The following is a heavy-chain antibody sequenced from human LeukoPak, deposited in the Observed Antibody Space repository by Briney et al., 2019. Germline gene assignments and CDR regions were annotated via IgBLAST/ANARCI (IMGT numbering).Heavy chain of an antibody. Sequence: PSETLSLTCIVSGASISSHYWSWIRQPPGKRLEWIGYVHHDGTTNQNPPLKSRVAMSIDTSRNQRSLKLYCMTAADTAMYYCARGSTRDDDYWGQGILVTVS. D-gene: IGHD2/OR15-2a*01. CDR2: VHHDGTT. V-gene: IGHV4-59*11. CDR3: ARGSTRDDDY. CDR1: GASISSHY. J-gene: IGHJ4*02.